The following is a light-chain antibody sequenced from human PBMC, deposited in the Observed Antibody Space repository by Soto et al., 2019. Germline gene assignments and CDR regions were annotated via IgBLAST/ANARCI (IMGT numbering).Light chain of an antibody. Sequence: QSALTQPASMSGSPGQSITISCTGTSSDVGGHNYVSWYQQHPGKAPKLMIYEVSNRPSGVSHRFSGSKSGNTASLTISGLQAEDEADYYCSSYTSSSTLVFGTGTKLTVL. CDR3: SSYTSSSTLV. J-gene: IGLJ1*01. CDR2: EVS. V-gene: IGLV2-14*01. CDR1: SSDVGGHNY.